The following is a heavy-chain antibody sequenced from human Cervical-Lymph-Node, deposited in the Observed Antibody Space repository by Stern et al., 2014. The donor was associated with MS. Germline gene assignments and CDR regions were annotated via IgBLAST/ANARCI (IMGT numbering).Heavy chain of an antibody. J-gene: IGHJ4*02. CDR1: GFTFSSYG. CDR3: ARGHIPYAYNYLFDY. D-gene: IGHD5-24*01. Sequence: VHLVQSGGGVVQPGTSLRLSCAASGFTFSSYGMHWVRQAPGKGLEWVALAWYDGSTAYYANSVKGRFTITRDNSKNPLFLQMNSLTAEDTAVYYCARGHIPYAYNYLFDYWGQGTLVTVSS. V-gene: IGHV3-33*01. CDR2: AWYDGSTA.